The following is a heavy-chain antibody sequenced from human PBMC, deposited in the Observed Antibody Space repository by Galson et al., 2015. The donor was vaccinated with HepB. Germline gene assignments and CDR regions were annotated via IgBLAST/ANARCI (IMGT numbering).Heavy chain of an antibody. J-gene: IGHJ4*02. CDR3: ARDGHSGAPRWLRSHYLDY. V-gene: IGHV3-30*04. CDR2: ISYDGSNK. Sequence: SLRLSCAASGFTFSSYAMHWVRQAPGKGLEWVAVISYDGSNKYYADSVKGRFTISRDNSKNTLYLQMNSLRAEDTAVYYCARDGHSGAPRWLRSHYLDYWGQGTLVTVSS. CDR1: GFTFSSYA. D-gene: IGHD5-12*01.